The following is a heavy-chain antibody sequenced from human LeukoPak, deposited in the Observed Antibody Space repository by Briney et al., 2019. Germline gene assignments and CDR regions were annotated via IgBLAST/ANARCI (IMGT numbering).Heavy chain of an antibody. Sequence: SETLSLTCTVSGDSISNHYWSWIRQPPGKGLEWMGFFFDSGSTNYKSSLESRVTMSVDTSKNQFYLKLSSVTAADTAVYYCARVLQNYYHLDVWGTGTTVTVSS. J-gene: IGHJ6*03. D-gene: IGHD2/OR15-2a*01. CDR1: GDSISNHY. CDR2: FFDSGST. CDR3: ARVLQNYYHLDV. V-gene: IGHV4-59*11.